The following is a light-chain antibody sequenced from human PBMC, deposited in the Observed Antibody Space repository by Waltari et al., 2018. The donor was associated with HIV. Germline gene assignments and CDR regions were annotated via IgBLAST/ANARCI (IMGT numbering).Light chain of an antibody. CDR3: AAWDDSLNGHVV. CDR2: SNN. J-gene: IGLJ2*01. V-gene: IGLV1-44*01. Sequence: QSVLTQPPSASGTPGQRVTISCSGSSSNIGSNTVNWYQQLPGTAPKLRIYSNNQRPSGVPDRVSGSKSGTSASLAISGLQSEDEADYYCAAWDDSLNGHVVFGGGTKLTVL. CDR1: SSNIGSNT.